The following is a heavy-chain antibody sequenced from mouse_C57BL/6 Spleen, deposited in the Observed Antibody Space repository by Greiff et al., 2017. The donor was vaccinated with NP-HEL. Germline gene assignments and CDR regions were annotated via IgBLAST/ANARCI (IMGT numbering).Heavy chain of an antibody. J-gene: IGHJ4*01. CDR3: ATRGVVGYAMDY. CDR2: IYPRSGNT. V-gene: IGHV1-81*01. D-gene: IGHD1-1*01. Sequence: VQLQQSGAELARPGASVQLSCKASGYTFTSYGISWVKQRTGQGLEWIGEIYPRSGNTYYNEKFKGKATLTADKSSSTAYMELRSLTSEDSAVYFCATRGVVGYAMDYWGQGTSVTVSS. CDR1: GYTFTSYG.